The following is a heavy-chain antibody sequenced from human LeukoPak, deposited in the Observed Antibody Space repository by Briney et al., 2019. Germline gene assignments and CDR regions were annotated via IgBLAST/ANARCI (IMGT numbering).Heavy chain of an antibody. D-gene: IGHD3-22*01. CDR1: GYTFTSYG. CDR2: INPSGGST. CDR3: ARDSRGYYDSSEPRYYYYYYMDV. V-gene: IGHV1-46*01. Sequence: ASVKVSCKASGYTFTSYGISWVRQAPGQGLEWMGIINPSGGSTSYAQKFQGRVTMTRDMSTSTVYMELSSLRSEDTAVYYCARDSRGYYDSSEPRYYYYYYMDVWGKGTTVTISS. J-gene: IGHJ6*03.